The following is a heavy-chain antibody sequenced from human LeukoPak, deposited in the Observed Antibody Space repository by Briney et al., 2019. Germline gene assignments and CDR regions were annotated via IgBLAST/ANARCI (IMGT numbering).Heavy chain of an antibody. CDR3: ARFNYFWFDP. J-gene: IGHJ5*02. D-gene: IGHD4-11*01. CDR2: IIPIFGIA. Sequence: SVKVSCKASGGTFSSYAISWVRQAPGQGLEWTGRIIPIFGIANYAQKFQGRVTITADKSTSTAYMELSSLRSEDTAVYYCARFNYFWFDPWGQGTLVTVSS. V-gene: IGHV1-69*04. CDR1: GGTFSSYA.